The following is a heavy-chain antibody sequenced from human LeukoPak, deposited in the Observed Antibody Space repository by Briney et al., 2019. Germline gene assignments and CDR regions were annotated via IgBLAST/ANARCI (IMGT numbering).Heavy chain of an antibody. V-gene: IGHV4-4*07. J-gene: IGHJ5*02. Sequence: PSETLSLTCTISGASINSYSWNWIRQSAGKGLEWIGHFSTTGRIKYNPSFQSRVTISVNRSKNQLSLTLNSVTAADTAVYYCAGRDYGGSWGQGTLVTVSS. CDR3: AGRDYGGS. D-gene: IGHD4-23*01. CDR1: GASINSYS. CDR2: FSTTGRI.